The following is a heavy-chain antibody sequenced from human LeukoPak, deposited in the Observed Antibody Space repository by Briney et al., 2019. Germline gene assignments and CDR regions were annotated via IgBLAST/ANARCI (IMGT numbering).Heavy chain of an antibody. CDR2: IIPIFGTA. D-gene: IGHD5-24*01. Sequence: SVKVSCKASRGTFSSYAISWVRQAPGQGLEWMGGIIPIFGTANYAQKFQGRVTITTDESTSTAYMELSSLRSEDTAVYYCARSPAWLQLYYFDYWGQGTLVTVSS. CDR1: RGTFSSYA. J-gene: IGHJ4*02. CDR3: ARSPAWLQLYYFDY. V-gene: IGHV1-69*05.